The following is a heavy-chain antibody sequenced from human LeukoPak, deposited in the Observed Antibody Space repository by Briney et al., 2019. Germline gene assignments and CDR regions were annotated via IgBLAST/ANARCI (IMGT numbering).Heavy chain of an antibody. V-gene: IGHV3-53*01. J-gene: IGHJ4*02. CDR3: AKTGNPPTGDY. Sequence: GSLRLSCAASGLTVSDNYMSWVRQAPGKGLEWVSVIYSGGFTYYADSVKGRFTISRDNSKNTLYLQMNSLRAEDTAVYYCAKTGNPPTGDYWGQGTLVSVSS. CDR1: GLTVSDNY. D-gene: IGHD1-1*01. CDR2: IYSGGFT.